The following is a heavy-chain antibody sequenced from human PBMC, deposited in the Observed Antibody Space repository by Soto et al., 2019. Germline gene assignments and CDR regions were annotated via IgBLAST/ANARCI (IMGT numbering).Heavy chain of an antibody. D-gene: IGHD3-10*01. J-gene: IGHJ5*02. CDR2: IYWDDDK. CDR3: AQRLPHYGLGRERGNGFDP. Sequence: QITLKESGPTLVRPTQTLTLTCTFSRFSLSTTGVGVGWIRQPPGKALEWLALIYWDDDKRYSPSLKSRLTITEDTSKNEVILTMTNMDPVDTARYYCAQRLPHYGLGRERGNGFDPWGQGTLVTVSS. CDR1: RFSLSTTGVG. V-gene: IGHV2-5*02.